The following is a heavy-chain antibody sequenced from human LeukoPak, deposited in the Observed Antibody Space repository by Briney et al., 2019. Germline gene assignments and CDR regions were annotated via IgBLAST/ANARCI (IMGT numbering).Heavy chain of an antibody. CDR3: ARTIAARYYFDF. CDR2: IDWDDDK. D-gene: IGHD6-13*01. Sequence: VSGPTLVNPTQTLTLTCTFSGFSLRTSGMCVSWIRQPPGKALEWLARIDWDDDKYYNTSLKTRLTISKDTSKNQVVLTITNMDPVDTATYYCARTIAARYYFDFWGQGTLVTVSS. CDR1: GFSLRTSGMC. V-gene: IGHV2-70*11. J-gene: IGHJ4*02.